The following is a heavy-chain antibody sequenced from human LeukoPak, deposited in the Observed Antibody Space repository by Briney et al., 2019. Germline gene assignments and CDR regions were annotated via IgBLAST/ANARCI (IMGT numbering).Heavy chain of an antibody. D-gene: IGHD2-15*01. CDR1: GDPITGGAYY. CDR2: IYYSGST. CDR3: ARASQGSSSEFDY. Sequence: SQTLSLTCTVSGDPITGGAYYWSWIRQPPGKGLEWIGYIYYSGSTSYKPSLKSRLTISMDTPKNQFSLKLNSVTAADTAVYYCARASQGSSSEFDYWGQGILVTVSS. J-gene: IGHJ4*02. V-gene: IGHV4-30-4*01.